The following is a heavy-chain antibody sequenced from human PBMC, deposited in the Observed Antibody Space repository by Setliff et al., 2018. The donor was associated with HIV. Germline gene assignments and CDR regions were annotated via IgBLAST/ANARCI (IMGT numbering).Heavy chain of an antibody. CDR2: ISAYNGNT. CDR3: ASDGEYYYDSSGPVFDP. Sequence: ASVKVSCKASGYTFTSYGISWVRQAPGQGLEWMGWISAYNGNTNYAQKLQGRVTMTTDTSTSTAYMELMSLRSDDTAVYYCASDGEYYYDSSGPVFDPWGQGTLVTVSS. CDR1: GYTFTSYG. J-gene: IGHJ5*02. V-gene: IGHV1-18*01. D-gene: IGHD3-22*01.